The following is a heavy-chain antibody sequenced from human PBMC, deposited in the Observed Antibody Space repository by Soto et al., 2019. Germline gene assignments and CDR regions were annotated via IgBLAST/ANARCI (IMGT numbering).Heavy chain of an antibody. Sequence: QVQLQESGPGLLRPSQNLSLTCTVSGGSISSGGYYWSWIRQHPGKGLEWIGYISNRGSTYYNPSLKSRVTISVDTSKTQFSLKLSSVTAADTAVYFCARDVTIFGVRYGMDVWGQGTTVTVSS. V-gene: IGHV4-31*03. CDR1: GGSISSGGYY. J-gene: IGHJ6*02. CDR2: ISNRGST. CDR3: ARDVTIFGVRYGMDV. D-gene: IGHD3-3*01.